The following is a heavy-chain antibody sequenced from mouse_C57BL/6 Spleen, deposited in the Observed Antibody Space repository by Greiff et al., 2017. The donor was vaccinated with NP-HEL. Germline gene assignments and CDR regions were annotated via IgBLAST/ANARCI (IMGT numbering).Heavy chain of an antibody. D-gene: IGHD2-5*01. V-gene: IGHV1-5*01. CDR3: TKEEAYYSNPYWYFDV. Sequence: EVQLQQSGTVLARPGASVKMSCKTSGYTFTSYWMHWVKQRPGQGLEWIGAIYPGNSDTSYNQNFKGKAKLTAVTSASTAYMELSSLTNEDSAVYYCTKEEAYYSNPYWYFDVWGTGTTVTVSS. CDR1: GYTFTSYW. CDR2: IYPGNSDT. J-gene: IGHJ1*03.